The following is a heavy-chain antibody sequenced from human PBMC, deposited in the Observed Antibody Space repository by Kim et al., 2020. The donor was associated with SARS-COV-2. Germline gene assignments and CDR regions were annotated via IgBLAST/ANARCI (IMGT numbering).Heavy chain of an antibody. CDR3: ARSVVVKRQNYYGSGSYYYYYYGMDV. CDR1: GYSFTSYW. J-gene: IGHJ6*02. CDR2: IYPGDSDT. D-gene: IGHD3-10*01. V-gene: IGHV5-51*01. Sequence: GESLKISCKGSGYSFTSYWIGWVRQMPGKGLEWMGIIYPGDSDTRYSPSFQGQVTISADKSISTAYLQWSSLKASDTAMYYCARSVVVKRQNYYGSGSYYYYYYGMDVWGQGTTVTVSS.